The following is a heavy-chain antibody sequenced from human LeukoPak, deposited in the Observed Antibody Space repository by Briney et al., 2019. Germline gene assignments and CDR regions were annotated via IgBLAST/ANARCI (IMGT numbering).Heavy chain of an antibody. CDR1: GGSIRSGAYY. Sequence: TLSLTCTVSGGSIRSGAYYWSWIRQPPGKGLEWIGFIFYSVTTNYNPSLKSRVTISIDASKNQFSLRLSSVTAADTAVYYCARDSGYPTNYYFDYWGQGAPVTVSS. CDR2: IFYSVTT. V-gene: IGHV4-31*03. CDR3: ARDSGYPTNYYFDY. D-gene: IGHD5-12*01. J-gene: IGHJ4*02.